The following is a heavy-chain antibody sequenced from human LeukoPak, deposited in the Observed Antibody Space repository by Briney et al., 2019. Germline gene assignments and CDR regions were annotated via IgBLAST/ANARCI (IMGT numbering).Heavy chain of an antibody. Sequence: GGSLRLSRAASGFTVSSNYMSWVRQAPGKGLEWVSVIYSGGSTYYADSVKGRFTISRDNSKNTLYLQMNSLRAEDTAVYYCARERGRGYYFDYWGQGTLVTVSS. CDR1: GFTVSSNY. CDR2: IYSGGST. V-gene: IGHV3-66*01. D-gene: IGHD3-10*01. J-gene: IGHJ4*02. CDR3: ARERGRGYYFDY.